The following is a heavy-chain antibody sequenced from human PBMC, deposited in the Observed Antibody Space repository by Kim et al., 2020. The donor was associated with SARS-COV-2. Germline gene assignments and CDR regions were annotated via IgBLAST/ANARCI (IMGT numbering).Heavy chain of an antibody. J-gene: IGHJ3*02. V-gene: IGHV3-11*01. Sequence: SVKGRFTISRDNAKNSLYLQMNSLRAEDTAVYYCARDIGGRIAAAHFFDIWGQGTMVTVSS. D-gene: IGHD6-13*01. CDR3: ARDIGGRIAAAHFFDI.